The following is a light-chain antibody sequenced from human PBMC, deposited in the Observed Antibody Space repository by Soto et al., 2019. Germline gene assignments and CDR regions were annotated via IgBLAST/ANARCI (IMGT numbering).Light chain of an antibody. CDR1: QAISNY. J-gene: IGKJ4*02. Sequence: DIQMTQSPSSLSASVGDRVTITCQASQAISNYLNWYQQKPGKAPKLLIYDASNLETGVPSRFSGSGSGTDFTFTIRSLQPEDIATHYCQQYHNHSLTFGGETKGNIK. CDR2: DAS. V-gene: IGKV1-33*01. CDR3: QQYHNHSLT.